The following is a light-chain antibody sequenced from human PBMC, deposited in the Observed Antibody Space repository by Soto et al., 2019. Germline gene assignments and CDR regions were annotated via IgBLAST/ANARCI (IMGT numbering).Light chain of an antibody. CDR3: SSDPSSSTV. CDR2: DVS. Sequence: QSALTQPASVSGSPGQSITISCTGTSSDVGGYNYVSWYQQHPGKAPKLMIYDVSNRPSGVSNRFSGSKSGNTASLTIPGLQAEDEADYYCSSDPSSSTVFGVGTQLTVL. V-gene: IGLV2-14*01. J-gene: IGLJ2*01. CDR1: SSDVGGYNY.